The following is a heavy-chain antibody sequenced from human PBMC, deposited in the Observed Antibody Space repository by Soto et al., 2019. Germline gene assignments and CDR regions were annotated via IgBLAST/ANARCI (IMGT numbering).Heavy chain of an antibody. CDR3: ARDGYSCYDLYYYYGMDV. Sequence: QVQLVESGGGVVQPGRSLRLSCAASGFTFSSYAMHWVRQAPGKGLEWVAVISYDGSNKYYADSVKGRFTISRDNSKNTLYLQMNSLRAEDTAVYYCARDGYSCYDLYYYYGMDVWGQGTTVTVSS. D-gene: IGHD5-12*01. CDR2: ISYDGSNK. CDR1: GFTFSSYA. J-gene: IGHJ6*02. V-gene: IGHV3-30-3*01.